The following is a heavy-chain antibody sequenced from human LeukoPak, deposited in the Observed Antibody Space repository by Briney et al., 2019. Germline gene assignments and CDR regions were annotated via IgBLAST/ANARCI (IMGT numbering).Heavy chain of an antibody. V-gene: IGHV4-31*03. CDR1: GGSISSGGYY. CDR2: SYYSGST. J-gene: IGHJ4*02. D-gene: IGHD5-24*01. Sequence: SETLSLTCTVSGGSISSGGYYWSWIRQHPGKGLEWIGYSYYSGSTYYNPSLKSRVTISVDTSKNQFSLKLSSVTAADTAVYYCARGLLDGLLFDYWGQGTLVTVSS. CDR3: ARGLLDGLLFDY.